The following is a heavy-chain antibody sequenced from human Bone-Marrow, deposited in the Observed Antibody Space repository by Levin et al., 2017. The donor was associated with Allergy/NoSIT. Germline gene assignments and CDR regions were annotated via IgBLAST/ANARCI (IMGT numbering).Heavy chain of an antibody. Sequence: GESLKISCAASGFTFRSYAMGWVRQAPGKGLEWVSGINGGGDTTYYADSVKGRFTISRDNSKNTLYLQINNLRVEDTAVFYCAKFKISPVFEIDYWGLGTLVTVSS. D-gene: IGHD2-21*01. CDR3: AKFKISPVFEIDY. CDR1: GFTFRSYA. V-gene: IGHV3-23*01. J-gene: IGHJ4*02. CDR2: INGGGDTT.